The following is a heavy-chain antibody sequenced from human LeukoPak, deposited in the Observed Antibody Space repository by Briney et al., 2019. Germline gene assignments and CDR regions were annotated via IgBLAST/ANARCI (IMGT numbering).Heavy chain of an antibody. Sequence: GGSLRLSCAASGFTFSSYGMHWVRQAPGKGLEWVAIIWYDGSNKYYADSVKGRFTISRDNSKNTLYLQMNSLRAADTAVYYCAKDGTTVTTLNYFDYWGQGTLVTVSS. CDR1: GFTFSSYG. CDR2: IWYDGSNK. D-gene: IGHD4-17*01. CDR3: AKDGTTVTTLNYFDY. J-gene: IGHJ4*02. V-gene: IGHV3-33*06.